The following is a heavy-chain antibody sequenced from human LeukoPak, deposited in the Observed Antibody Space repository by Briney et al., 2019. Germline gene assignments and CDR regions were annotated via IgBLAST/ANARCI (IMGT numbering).Heavy chain of an antibody. CDR3: VSFYETN. CDR1: GNYW. CDR2: INSDGSWT. V-gene: IGHV3-74*01. J-gene: IGHJ4*02. D-gene: IGHD2-2*01. Sequence: PAGGSLRLSCAASGNYWMHWVRQAQGKGLVWVSHINSDGSWTGYADSVKGRFTISKDNAKNTVYLQMNNLRAEDTAVYYCVSFYETNWGRGTLVTVSS.